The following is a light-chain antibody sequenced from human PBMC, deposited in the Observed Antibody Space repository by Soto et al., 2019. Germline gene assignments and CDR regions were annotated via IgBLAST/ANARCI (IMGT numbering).Light chain of an antibody. CDR2: EVT. V-gene: IGLV2-8*01. Sequence: QSVLTQPPSASGSPGQSVTISCTGTSSDVGGYDYVSWYQQHPGKAPKLMIYEVTIRPSGVSDRFSGSKSGNTASLTVSGLQAEHEADYYCSSYTGGNPSYVFGTGTKV. CDR3: SSYTGGNPSYV. J-gene: IGLJ1*01. CDR1: SSDVGGYDY.